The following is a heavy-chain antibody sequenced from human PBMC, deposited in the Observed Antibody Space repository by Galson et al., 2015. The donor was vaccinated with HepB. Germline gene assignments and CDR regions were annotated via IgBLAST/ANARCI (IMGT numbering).Heavy chain of an antibody. Sequence: SETLSLTCTVSGGSISSSSYYWGWIRQPPGKGLEWIGSIYYSGSTYYNPSLKSRVTISVDTSKNQFSLKLSSVTAADTAVYYCARLYLGSYYDFWSGYRVGFAFDIWGQGTMVTVSS. CDR2: IYYSGST. V-gene: IGHV4-39*01. J-gene: IGHJ3*02. D-gene: IGHD3-3*01. CDR1: GGSISSSSYY. CDR3: ARLYLGSYYDFWSGYRVGFAFDI.